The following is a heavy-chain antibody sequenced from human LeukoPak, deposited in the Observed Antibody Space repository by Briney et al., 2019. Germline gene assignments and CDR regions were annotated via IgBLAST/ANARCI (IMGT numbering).Heavy chain of an antibody. CDR2: IYYSGST. CDR3: ARDRLDYYYDSSGYSPFDY. Sequence: SETLSLTCTVSGGSISSYYWGWIRQPPGKGLEWIGSIYYSGSTYYNPSLKSRVTISVDTSKNQFSLKLSSVTAADTAVYYCARDRLDYYYDSSGYSPFDYWGQGTLVTVSS. V-gene: IGHV4-39*07. D-gene: IGHD3-22*01. J-gene: IGHJ4*02. CDR1: GGSISSYY.